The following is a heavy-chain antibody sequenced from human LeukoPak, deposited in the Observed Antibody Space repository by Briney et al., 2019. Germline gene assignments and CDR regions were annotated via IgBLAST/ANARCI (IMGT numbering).Heavy chain of an antibody. CDR2: MRGIGST. J-gene: IGHJ6*03. CDR1: GFTFNKYA. D-gene: IGHD2-2*01. V-gene: IGHV3-23*01. CDR3: AKGDCSSTSCPPDYYYYYMDV. Sequence: GSLRLSCAASGFTFNKYAMSWVRQPPGKGLEWGSSMRGIGSTYYANSVKGRFTISKDNSKNTLYLQMNSLRTEDTAVYYCAKGDCSSTSCPPDYYYYYMDVWGKGTTVTVSS.